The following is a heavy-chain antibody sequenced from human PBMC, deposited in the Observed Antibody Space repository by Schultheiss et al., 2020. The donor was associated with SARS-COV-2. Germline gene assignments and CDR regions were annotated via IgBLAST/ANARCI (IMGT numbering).Heavy chain of an antibody. J-gene: IGHJ4*02. Sequence: GSLRLSCTVSGGSVSSGSYYWSWIRQPPGKGLEWIGEINHSGSTNYNPSLKSRVTISVDTSKNQFSLKLSSVTAADTAVYYCARNAARLITRAQFDYWGQGTLVTVSS. V-gene: IGHV4-39*07. CDR2: INHSGST. D-gene: IGHD6-6*01. CDR1: GGSVSSGSYY. CDR3: ARNAARLITRAQFDY.